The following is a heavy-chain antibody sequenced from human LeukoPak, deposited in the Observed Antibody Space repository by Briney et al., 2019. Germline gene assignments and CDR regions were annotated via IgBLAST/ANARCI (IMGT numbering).Heavy chain of an antibody. V-gene: IGHV4-61*08. Sequence: PSQTLSLTCTVSGGSISSGGYYWSWIRQPPGKGLEWIGYVYYCGSINYNPSLKSRVTMSLNTSKNQFSLKLSSLTAADTAVYYCARRTGYCTATNCYASFDYWGQGTLVTVSS. D-gene: IGHD2-2*03. CDR1: GGSISSGGYY. CDR3: ARRTGYCTATNCYASFDY. J-gene: IGHJ4*02. CDR2: VYYCGSI.